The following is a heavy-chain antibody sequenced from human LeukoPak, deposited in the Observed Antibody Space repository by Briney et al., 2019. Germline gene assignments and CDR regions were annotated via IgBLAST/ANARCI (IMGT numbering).Heavy chain of an antibody. D-gene: IGHD3-3*01. J-gene: IGHJ4*02. Sequence: GGPLRLSCAASGFTFDDYAMSWVRQAPGKGLEWVSSISSSSSYIYYADSVKGRFTISRDNAKNSLYLQMNSLRAEDTAVYYCARKIYYFDYWGQGTLVTVSS. V-gene: IGHV3-21*01. CDR1: GFTFDDYA. CDR2: ISSSSSYI. CDR3: ARKIYYFDY.